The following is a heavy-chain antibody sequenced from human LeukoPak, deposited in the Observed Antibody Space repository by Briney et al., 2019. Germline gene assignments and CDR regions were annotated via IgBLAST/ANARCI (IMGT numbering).Heavy chain of an antibody. Sequence: TGGSLRLSRAASGFTFRRYAMTWVRQAPGKGLEWVSGINGGGSTTYYADSVKGRFTISRDSSNNTLNLQMNSLRAEDTAIYYCARRTANYYFDYWGQGTLVTVSS. V-gene: IGHV3-23*01. CDR1: GFTFRRYA. CDR3: ARRTANYYFDY. D-gene: IGHD1-14*01. CDR2: INGGGSTT. J-gene: IGHJ4*02.